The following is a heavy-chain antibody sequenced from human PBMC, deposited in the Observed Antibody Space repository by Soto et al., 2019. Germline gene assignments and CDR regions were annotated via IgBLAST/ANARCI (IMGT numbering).Heavy chain of an antibody. CDR2: IIPIFGTA. Sequence: SVKVSCKASGGTFSSYAISWVRQAPGQGLEWMGGIIPIFGTANYAQKFQGRVTITADKSASTAYMELSSLRSEDTAVYYCARYPDIVVVPAAMAQGWFDPWGQGTLVTVSS. D-gene: IGHD2-2*01. J-gene: IGHJ5*02. CDR1: GGTFSSYA. V-gene: IGHV1-69*06. CDR3: ARYPDIVVVPAAMAQGWFDP.